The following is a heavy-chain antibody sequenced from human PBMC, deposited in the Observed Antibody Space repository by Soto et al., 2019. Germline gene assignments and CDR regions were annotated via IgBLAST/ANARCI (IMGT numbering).Heavy chain of an antibody. D-gene: IGHD6-19*01. CDR1: GGSISRYY. CDR3: ASTAVAAFFDY. Sequence: PSETLSLTCTVSGGSISRYYWSWIRQPPGKGLEWIGYMYNTGSTIYNPSLESRVTISVDTSKNQFSLKLSSVTAADTAVYYCASTAVAAFFDYWGQGTLVTVS. V-gene: IGHV4-59*01. J-gene: IGHJ4*02. CDR2: MYNTGST.